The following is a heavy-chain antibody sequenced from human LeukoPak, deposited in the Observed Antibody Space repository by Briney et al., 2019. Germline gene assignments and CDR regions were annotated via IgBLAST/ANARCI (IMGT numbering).Heavy chain of an antibody. CDR1: GGSISSTTHY. J-gene: IGHJ4*02. Sequence: SETLSLTCTVSGGSISSTTHYWGWIRQPPGKGLEWIGSIYYSGSTYYNPSLKSRVTISVDTSKNQFSLKLSSVTAADTAVYYCASSTGSYGYWGQGTLVTVSS. V-gene: IGHV4-39*01. D-gene: IGHD3-10*01. CDR3: ASSTGSYGY. CDR2: IYYSGST.